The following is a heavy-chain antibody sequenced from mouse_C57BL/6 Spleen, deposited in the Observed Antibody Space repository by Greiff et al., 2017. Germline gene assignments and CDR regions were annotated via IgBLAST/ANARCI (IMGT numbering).Heavy chain of an antibody. CDR3: ARGYGGLDY. D-gene: IGHD1-1*02. CDR1: GYTFTSYW. J-gene: IGHJ2*01. Sequence: QVQLQQPGAELVKPGASVKLSCKASGYTFTSYWMQWVKQRPGQGLEWIGEIDPSDSYTNYNQKFKGKATLTVDTSSSTAYMQLSSLTSEDSAVYYCARGYGGLDYWGQGTTLTVSS. CDR2: IDPSDSYT. V-gene: IGHV1-50*01.